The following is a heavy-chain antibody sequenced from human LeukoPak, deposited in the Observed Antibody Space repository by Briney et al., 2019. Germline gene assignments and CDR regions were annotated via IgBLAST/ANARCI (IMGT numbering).Heavy chain of an antibody. CDR3: ASLGRTIFGVVTDPLRRWFDP. V-gene: IGHV3-7*01. D-gene: IGHD3-3*01. Sequence: GGSLRLSCAASGFTFSNYWMNWVRQAPGKGLEWVANIKQDGSEIFYVDSVKGRFTISRDNAKNSLYLQMNSLRAEDTAVYYCASLGRTIFGVVTDPLRRWFDPWGQGTLVAVSS. J-gene: IGHJ5*02. CDR1: GFTFSNYW. CDR2: IKQDGSEI.